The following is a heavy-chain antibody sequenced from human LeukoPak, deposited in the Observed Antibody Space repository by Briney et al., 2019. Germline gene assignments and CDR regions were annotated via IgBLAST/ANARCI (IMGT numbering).Heavy chain of an antibody. V-gene: IGHV1-69*05. CDR3: ARAPSIAARPRWIDP. CDR1: VGTFSSYA. Sequence: ASVKVSSKASVGTFSSYAISWVRQAPGQGLEWMGGIIPIFGTANYAQKFQGRVTITTDESTSTAYMELSSLRSEDTAVYYCARAPSIAARPRWIDPWGQGTLVTVSS. CDR2: IIPIFGTA. D-gene: IGHD6-6*01. J-gene: IGHJ5*02.